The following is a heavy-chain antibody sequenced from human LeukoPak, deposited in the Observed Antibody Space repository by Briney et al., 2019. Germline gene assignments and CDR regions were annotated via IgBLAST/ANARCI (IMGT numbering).Heavy chain of an antibody. CDR1: GFTFNSFF. CDR3: VRDLGHSRHYFEY. D-gene: IGHD7-27*01. J-gene: IGHJ4*02. Sequence: PGGSLRLCCAASGFTFNSFFLNWVRLTPGGELEWVACISQDGSETFYMDSVRGRFTISRDNTKNSLYFQMNSLRAEDTAVYFCVRDLGHSRHYFEYWGQGTLVSVSS. CDR2: ISQDGSET. V-gene: IGHV3-7*01.